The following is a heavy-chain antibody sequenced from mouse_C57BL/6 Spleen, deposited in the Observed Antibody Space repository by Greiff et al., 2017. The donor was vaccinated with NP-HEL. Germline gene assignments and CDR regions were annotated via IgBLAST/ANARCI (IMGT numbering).Heavy chain of an antibody. CDR2: IYWDDDK. CDR1: GFSLSTSGMG. Sequence: QVQLKESGPGILQSSQTLSLTCSFSGFSLSTSGMGVSWIRQPSGKGLEWLAHIYWDDDKRYNPSLKSRLTISKDTSRNQVFLKITSVDTADTATYYCARSYGNYVLYAMDYWGQGTSVTVSS. CDR3: ARSYGNYVLYAMDY. J-gene: IGHJ4*01. V-gene: IGHV8-12*01. D-gene: IGHD2-1*01.